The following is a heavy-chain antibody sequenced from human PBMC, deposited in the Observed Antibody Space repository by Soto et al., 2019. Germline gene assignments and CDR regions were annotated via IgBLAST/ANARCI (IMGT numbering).Heavy chain of an antibody. CDR1: GFTFSSYA. Sequence: GGSLRLSCSASGFTFSSYAMHWVRQAPGKGLEYVSAISSNGGSTYYADSVKGRFTISRDNSKNTLYLQMSSLRAEDTAVYYCVKRFTMVRGVRSSSDYWGQGTLVTVPS. CDR3: VKRFTMVRGVRSSSDY. D-gene: IGHD3-10*01. V-gene: IGHV3-64D*08. CDR2: ISSNGGST. J-gene: IGHJ4*02.